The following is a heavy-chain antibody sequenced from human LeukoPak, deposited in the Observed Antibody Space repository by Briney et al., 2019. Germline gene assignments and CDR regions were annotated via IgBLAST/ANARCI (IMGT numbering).Heavy chain of an antibody. V-gene: IGHV3-33*01. D-gene: IGHD5-24*01. CDR2: IWYDGSNK. CDR3: ARDDGYNFPPYY. J-gene: IGHJ4*02. CDR1: GFTFSSYG. Sequence: GGSLTLSCAASGFTFSSYGMHWVSQALGKGLEWVAVIWYDGSNKYYADSVKGRFTISRDNSKNTLYLQMNSLRAEDTAVYYCARDDGYNFPPYYWGQGTLVTVSS.